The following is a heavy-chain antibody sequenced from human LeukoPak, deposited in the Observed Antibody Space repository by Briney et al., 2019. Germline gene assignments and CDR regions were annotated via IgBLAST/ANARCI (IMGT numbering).Heavy chain of an antibody. D-gene: IGHD4-23*01. CDR2: ISGSGGSI. V-gene: IGHV3-23*01. J-gene: IGHJ3*01. Sequence: GGSLRLSCAASRLGFMTFSSYAMSWVRQAPGKGLEWVSVISGSGGSIYYADSVRGRFTISRDNSENTLFLQMNSLRAEDTAVYFCAKKRRDYGGNPDAFDVWGQGTVLTVSS. CDR1: RLGFMTFSSYA. CDR3: AKKRRDYGGNPDAFDV.